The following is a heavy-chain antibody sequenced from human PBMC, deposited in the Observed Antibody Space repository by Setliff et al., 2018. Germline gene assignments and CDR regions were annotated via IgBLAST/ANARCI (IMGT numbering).Heavy chain of an antibody. CDR2: IYYSGST. V-gene: IGHV4-59*01. J-gene: IGHJ4*02. Sequence: PSETLSLTRTVSGGSISSYYWSWIRQPPGKGLEWIGYIYYSGSTNYNPSLKSRVTISVDTSKNQFSLKLSSVTAADTAVYYCVRDFSSGWYGAPESYFDRWGQGVLVTVSS. CDR3: VRDFSSGWYGAPESYFDR. CDR1: GGSISSYY. D-gene: IGHD6-19*01.